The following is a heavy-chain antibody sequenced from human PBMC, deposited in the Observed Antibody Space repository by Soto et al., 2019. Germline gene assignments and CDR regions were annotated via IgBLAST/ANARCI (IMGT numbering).Heavy chain of an antibody. CDR2: IIPICGTA. CDR3: ARETIVVVRAALRDGWFDP. J-gene: IGHJ5*02. CDR1: GGTFSSYA. D-gene: IGHD2-2*01. Sequence: SVKVSCKASGGTFSSYAISWVRQAPGQGLEWMGGIIPICGTANYAQKFQGRVTITADESTSTAYMELSSLRSEDTAVYYCARETIVVVRAALRDGWFDPWGQGTLVTVSS. V-gene: IGHV1-69*13.